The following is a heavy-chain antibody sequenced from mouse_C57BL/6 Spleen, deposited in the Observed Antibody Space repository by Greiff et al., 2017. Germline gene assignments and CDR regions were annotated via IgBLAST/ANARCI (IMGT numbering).Heavy chain of an antibody. D-gene: IGHD1-1*01. CDR2: ISSGSSTI. J-gene: IGHJ3*01. V-gene: IGHV5-17*01. CDR3: ARGNYYGSSYFGAY. Sequence: EVQLVESGGGLVKPGGSLKLSCAASGFTFSDYGMHWVRQAPEKGLEWVAYISSGSSTIYYADTVKGRFTISRDNAKNTLFLQMTSLRSEDTAMYYCARGNYYGSSYFGAYWGQGTLVTVSA. CDR1: GFTFSDYG.